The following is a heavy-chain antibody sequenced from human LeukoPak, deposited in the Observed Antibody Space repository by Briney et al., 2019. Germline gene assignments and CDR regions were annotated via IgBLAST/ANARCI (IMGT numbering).Heavy chain of an antibody. J-gene: IGHJ3*02. CDR3: ARLTGYRIESAFDI. V-gene: IGHV4-59*01. CDR2: IYYSGST. Sequence: SETLSLTCTVSSGSFRTYYWSWIRQPPGKGLEWIGYIYYSGSTNYNPSLKSRVTISVDTSKNQFSLKLSSVTAADTAVYYCARLTGYRIESAFDIWGQGTMVTVSS. D-gene: IGHD3-9*01. CDR1: SGSFRTYY.